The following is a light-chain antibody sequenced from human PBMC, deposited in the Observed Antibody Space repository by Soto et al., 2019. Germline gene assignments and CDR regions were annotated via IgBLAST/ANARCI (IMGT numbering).Light chain of an antibody. CDR3: SSYTTSSTLYV. Sequence: QSVLTLPPSVSGSPGQSIPICCTGTSSDVGGYKYVSWFQQHPGKAPKLMIYEVSNRPSRISPPFSGSKYGNTASLTISGLQAEDEADYYCSSYTTSSTLYVFGTGTKVTVL. CDR2: EVS. CDR1: SSDVGGYKY. J-gene: IGLJ1*01. V-gene: IGLV2-14*01.